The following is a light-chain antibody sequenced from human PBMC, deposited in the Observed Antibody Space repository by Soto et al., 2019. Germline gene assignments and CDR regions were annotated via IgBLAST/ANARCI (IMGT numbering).Light chain of an antibody. CDR1: QSVSSY. Sequence: WTHRLAPQSLPKRERATLSCRASQSVSSYLLWYQQKPRQTPRLLSYDASNRAPGIPARFSGSGSETACTLTISSLEPEDFTVYYCPLRMNWPLTFCQVRRLAI. J-gene: IGKJ5*01. V-gene: IGKV3-11*01. CDR2: DAS. CDR3: PLRMNWPLT.